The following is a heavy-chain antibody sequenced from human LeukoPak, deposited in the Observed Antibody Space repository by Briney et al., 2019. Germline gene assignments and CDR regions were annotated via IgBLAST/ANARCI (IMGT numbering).Heavy chain of an antibody. D-gene: IGHD2-15*01. CDR3: ARDYRPSSCSGGYCPYYYFDY. CDR1: GFTFSSYG. Sequence: GGSLRLSCAASGFTFSSYGMSWVRQAPGKGLEWVSAISGSGGSTYYADSVKGRFTISRDNSKNTLYLQMNSLRAEDTAVYYCARDYRPSSCSGGYCPYYYFDYWGQGTLVTVSS. V-gene: IGHV3-23*01. CDR2: ISGSGGST. J-gene: IGHJ4*02.